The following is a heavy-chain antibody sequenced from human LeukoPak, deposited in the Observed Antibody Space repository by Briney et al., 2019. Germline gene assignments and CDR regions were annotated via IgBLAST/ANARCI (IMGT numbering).Heavy chain of an antibody. D-gene: IGHD3-22*01. CDR2: FDPEDGET. Sequence: ASVKVSCKVSGYTLTELSMHWVRQAPGKGLEWMGGFDPEDGETTYAQKFQGRVTMTEDTSTDTAYMELSSLRSEDTAVYYCATDAGDSSGYYSVYFDYWGQGTLVTVSS. CDR3: ATDAGDSSGYYSVYFDY. V-gene: IGHV1-24*01. CDR1: GYTLTELS. J-gene: IGHJ4*02.